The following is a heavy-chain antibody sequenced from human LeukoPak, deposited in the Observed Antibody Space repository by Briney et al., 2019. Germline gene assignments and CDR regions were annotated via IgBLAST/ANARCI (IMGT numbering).Heavy chain of an antibody. D-gene: IGHD2-15*01. J-gene: IGHJ4*02. Sequence: ASVKVSCKASEYTFTTYAMHWVRQAPGQRLEWMGWINAGNGNTKYSQKFQDRVTITRDTSANTAYMELSSLRSEDTAVYYCARDSTKKALVVPATPHYWGQGTLVTVTS. V-gene: IGHV1-3*01. CDR3: ARDSTKKALVVPATPHY. CDR1: EYTFTTYA. CDR2: INAGNGNT.